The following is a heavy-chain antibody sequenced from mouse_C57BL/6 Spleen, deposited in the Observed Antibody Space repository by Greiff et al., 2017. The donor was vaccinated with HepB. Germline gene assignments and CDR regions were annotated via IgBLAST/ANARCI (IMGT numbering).Heavy chain of an antibody. D-gene: IGHD2-4*01. V-gene: IGHV1-55*01. Sequence: QVQLQQPGAELVKPGASVKMSCKASGYTFTSYWITWVKQRPGQGLEWIGDIYPGSGSTNYNEKFKSKATLTVDTSSSTAYMQLSSLTSEDSAVYYCARSRDDYHEMDYWGQGTSVTVSS. CDR2: IYPGSGST. J-gene: IGHJ4*01. CDR3: ARSRDDYHEMDY. CDR1: GYTFTSYW.